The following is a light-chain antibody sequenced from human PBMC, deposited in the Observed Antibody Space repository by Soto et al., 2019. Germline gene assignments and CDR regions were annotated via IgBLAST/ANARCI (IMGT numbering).Light chain of an antibody. CDR2: EVN. J-gene: IGLJ2*01. CDR3: SSYTGSSTQ. V-gene: IGLV2-14*01. Sequence: QSVLTQPASVSGSPGQSITISCTGTSSDVGGYNYVSWYQQHPGKAPKLMIYEVNNRPSGVSSRFSGSKSGNTASLTISGLQAEDEADYYCSSYTGSSTQFGGGTKLTVL. CDR1: SSDVGGYNY.